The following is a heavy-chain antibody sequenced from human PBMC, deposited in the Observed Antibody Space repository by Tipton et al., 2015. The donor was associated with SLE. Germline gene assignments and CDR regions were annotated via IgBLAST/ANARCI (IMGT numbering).Heavy chain of an antibody. V-gene: IGHV1-2*02. CDR1: GYTFIDYY. Sequence: QVQLVQSGAEVKKPGASVKVSCKASGYTFIDYYIHWVRQAPGQGLEWMGWINPNSGGTNYAQKFQGRVTMTWDTSISTAYMDLSRLTSDDAAVYYCARESLDSGSPNDFDFWGQGTLVTVSS. D-gene: IGHD6-6*01. CDR3: ARESLDSGSPNDFDF. CDR2: INPNSGGT. J-gene: IGHJ4*02.